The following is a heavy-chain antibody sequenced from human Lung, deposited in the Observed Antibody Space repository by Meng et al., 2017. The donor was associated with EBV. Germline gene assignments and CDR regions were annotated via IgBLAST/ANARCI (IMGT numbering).Heavy chain of an antibody. J-gene: IGHJ5*02. CDR2: IYTGGTT. Sequence: EAQLVESGGGLAQPGGSLRLSCAVSGFTFSNYGMTWVRQAPGKGLEWVSLIYTGGTTSYADSVRGRFTISRDISTNTVYLQMNSLRVEDTAIYYCARGHGPWGQGTLVTVSS. CDR3: ARGHGP. V-gene: IGHV3-23*03. CDR1: GFTFSNYG.